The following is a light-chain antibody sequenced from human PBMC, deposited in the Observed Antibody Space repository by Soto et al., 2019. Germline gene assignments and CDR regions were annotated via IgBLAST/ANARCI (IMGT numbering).Light chain of an antibody. Sequence: DIQMTQSPSTLSASVGDRVTMTCRASQSISSRLAWYQQKPGKAPKVLIYDASSLQDGVPSRFSGSGSGTEFTLTISSLQPDDFATYYCQQYNSYRAFGQGTRLEI. CDR3: QQYNSYRA. V-gene: IGKV1-5*01. CDR1: QSISSR. J-gene: IGKJ5*01. CDR2: DAS.